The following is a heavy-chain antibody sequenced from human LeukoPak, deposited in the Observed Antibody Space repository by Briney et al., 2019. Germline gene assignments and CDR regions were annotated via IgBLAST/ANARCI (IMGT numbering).Heavy chain of an antibody. Sequence: PSETLSLTCAVSGGSISSGGYSWSWIRQPPGKGLEWIGYIHHSGSTYYNPSLKSRVTISVDRSKNQFSLKLSSVTAADTAVYYCARDGRSYGMDVWGQGTTVTVSS. CDR2: IHHSGST. V-gene: IGHV4-30-2*01. J-gene: IGHJ6*02. D-gene: IGHD2-15*01. CDR1: GGSISSGGYS. CDR3: ARDGRSYGMDV.